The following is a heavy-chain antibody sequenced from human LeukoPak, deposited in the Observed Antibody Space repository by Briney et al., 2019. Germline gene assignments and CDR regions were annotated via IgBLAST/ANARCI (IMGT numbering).Heavy chain of an antibody. CDR2: IYSGGST. CDR3: ARESRGIAAEGNY. V-gene: IGHV3-53*01. J-gene: IGHJ4*02. D-gene: IGHD6-13*01. CDR1: GFTVSSNY. Sequence: HPGGSLRLSCAASGFTVSSNYMGWVRQGPGKGLEWVSVIYSGGSTYYADSVRGRFTISRDNAKNSLYLQMNSLRAEDTAVYYCARESRGIAAEGNYWGQGTLVTVSS.